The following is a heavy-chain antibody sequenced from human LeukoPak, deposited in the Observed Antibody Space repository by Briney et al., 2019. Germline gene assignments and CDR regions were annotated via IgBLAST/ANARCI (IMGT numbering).Heavy chain of an antibody. J-gene: IGHJ4*02. CDR3: ASHSSGWFG. CDR1: GFTFSSHS. Sequence: GGSLRLSCAASGFTFSSHSLMWLRQAPGKGLEWVSSISPDSGYIYYADSVKGRFTISRDNAENSLFLQMYSLRADDTAVYYCASHSSGWFGWGQGTLVTVSS. CDR2: ISPDSGYI. D-gene: IGHD6-19*01. V-gene: IGHV3-21*01.